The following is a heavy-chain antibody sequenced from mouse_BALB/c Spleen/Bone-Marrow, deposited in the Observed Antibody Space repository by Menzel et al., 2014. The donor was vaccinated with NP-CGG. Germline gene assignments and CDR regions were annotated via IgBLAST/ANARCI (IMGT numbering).Heavy chain of an antibody. CDR1: GFSLTSYG. V-gene: IGHV2-2*02. D-gene: IGHD1-2*01. CDR2: LWSGGST. J-gene: IGHJ4*01. Sequence: QVQLQQSGPGLVQPSQSLSITCTVSGFSLTSYGVHWVRQSPGKGLEWLGVLWSGGSTVYNAAFISRLSISKDNSKSQVFFKMNSLQANDTAIYYCASTTALYYYAMDYWGQGTSVTVSS. CDR3: ASTTALYYYAMDY.